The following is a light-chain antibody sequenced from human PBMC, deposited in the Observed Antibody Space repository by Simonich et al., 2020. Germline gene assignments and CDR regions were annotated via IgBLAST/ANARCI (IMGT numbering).Light chain of an antibody. V-gene: IGKV3-11*01. CDR3: QQYYSYPYT. CDR1: QSVSSY. Sequence: EIVLTQSPATLSLSPGERATLSCRASQSVSSYLAWYQQKPGQAPRLLIYDASNRATGIPARFSGSVSGTYFTLTISCLQSEDFATYYCQQYYSYPYTFGKGTKLEIK. CDR2: DAS. J-gene: IGKJ2*01.